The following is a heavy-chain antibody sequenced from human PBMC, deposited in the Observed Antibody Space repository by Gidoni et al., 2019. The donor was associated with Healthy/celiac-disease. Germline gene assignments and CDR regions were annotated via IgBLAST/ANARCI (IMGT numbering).Heavy chain of an antibody. CDR1: GGSISSYY. J-gene: IGHJ5*02. D-gene: IGHD3-22*01. V-gene: IGHV4-59*01. Sequence: QVQLQASGPGPVKPSETLSLTCTGPGGSISSYYWSWIRQPPGKGLVWVGYIYSSGSTNYNPSLKRRVTISVDTSKNQFSLKLSSVTAADTAVYYCARGGYYDSSGLNWFDPWGQGTLVTVSS. CDR3: ARGGYYDSSGLNWFDP. CDR2: IYSSGST.